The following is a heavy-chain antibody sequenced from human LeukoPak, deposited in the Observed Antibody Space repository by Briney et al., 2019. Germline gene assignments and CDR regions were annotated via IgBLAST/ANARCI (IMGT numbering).Heavy chain of an antibody. CDR1: GFTFSSYS. Sequence: GGSLRLSCAASGFTFSSYSMNWVRQAPGKGLEWVSSISGSGGRTSYADSVQGRFTISRDNSKNTLYLELNNLRAEDAAVYFCAMAVIGSGWTLDYWGQGTLVTVS. CDR3: AMAVIGSGWTLDY. V-gene: IGHV3-23*01. D-gene: IGHD6-19*01. J-gene: IGHJ4*02. CDR2: ISGSGGRT.